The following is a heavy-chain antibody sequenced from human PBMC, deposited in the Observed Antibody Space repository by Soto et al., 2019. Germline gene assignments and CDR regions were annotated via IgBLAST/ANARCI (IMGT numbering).Heavy chain of an antibody. CDR1: GFTFSSYA. CDR3: AKVAGGYCSSTSCYDFDY. D-gene: IGHD2-2*01. J-gene: IGHJ4*02. CDR2: ISGSGGST. V-gene: IGHV3-23*01. Sequence: GGSLRLSCAASGFTFSSYAMSWVRQAPGKGLEWVSAISGSGGSTYYADSVKGRFTISRDNSKNTLYLQMNSLRAEDTAVYYCAKVAGGYCSSTSCYDFDYWGQGTLVTVSS.